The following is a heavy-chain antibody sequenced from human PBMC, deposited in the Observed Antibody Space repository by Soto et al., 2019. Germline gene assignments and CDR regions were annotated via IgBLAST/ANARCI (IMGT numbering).Heavy chain of an antibody. Sequence: QVQLQESGPGLVKPSQTLSLTCTVSGGSISSGGYYWSWIRQHPGKGLEWIGYIYYSGSTYYNPSHTTRFTISVDEPKNQFSWKLRAVTAADTAVYYCARDLYHGDYGRYCGMDVWGQGTTVTVSS. CDR1: GGSISSGGYY. J-gene: IGHJ6*02. V-gene: IGHV4-31*03. CDR3: ARDLYHGDYGRYCGMDV. CDR2: IYYSGST. D-gene: IGHD4-17*01.